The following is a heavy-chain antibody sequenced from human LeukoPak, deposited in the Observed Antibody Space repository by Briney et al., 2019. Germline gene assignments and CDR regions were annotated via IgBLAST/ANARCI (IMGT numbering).Heavy chain of an antibody. D-gene: IGHD2-21*02. CDR2: IWYDGSNK. CDR3: ARSTYCGGDCYAPDY. J-gene: IGHJ4*02. CDR1: GFTFSSYG. V-gene: IGHV3-33*01. Sequence: PGRSLRLSCAASGFTFSSYGMHWVRQAPGKGLEWVAVIWYDGSNKYYADSVKGRFTISRDNSKNTLYLQMNSLRAEDTAVYYCARSTYCGGDCYAPDYWGQGTLVTVSS.